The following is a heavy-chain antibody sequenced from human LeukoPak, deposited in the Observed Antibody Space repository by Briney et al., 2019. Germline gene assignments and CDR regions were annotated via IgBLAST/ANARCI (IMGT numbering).Heavy chain of an antibody. CDR1: GFTFSSSA. V-gene: IGHV3-23*01. CDR3: AKGYYGSGSYGWFDY. J-gene: IGHJ4*02. D-gene: IGHD3-10*01. CDR2: ISGSGDRT. Sequence: GGALRLSCAASGFTFSSSAMRWVRQAPGKGLEWVSTISGSGDRTYYADSVKGRFTISRDNSKNTLFLPMNSLRAEDPAVYPCAKGYYGSGSYGWFDYWGQGTLVAVSS.